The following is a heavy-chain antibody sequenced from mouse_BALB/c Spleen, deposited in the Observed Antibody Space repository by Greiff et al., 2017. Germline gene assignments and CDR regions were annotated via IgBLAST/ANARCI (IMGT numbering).Heavy chain of an antibody. Sequence: EVQVVESGGGLVKPGGSLKLSCAASGFTFSSYAMSWVRQTPEKRLEWVASISSGGSTYYPDSVKGRFTISRDNARNILYLQMSSLRSEDTAMYYCAREGIYYGNNYAMDYWGQGTSVTVSS. CDR2: ISSGGST. J-gene: IGHJ4*01. CDR3: AREGIYYGNNYAMDY. CDR1: GFTFSSYA. D-gene: IGHD2-1*01. V-gene: IGHV5-6-5*01.